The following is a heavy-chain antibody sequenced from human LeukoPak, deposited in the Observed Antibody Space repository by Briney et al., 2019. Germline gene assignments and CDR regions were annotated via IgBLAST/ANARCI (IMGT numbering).Heavy chain of an antibody. D-gene: IGHD3-10*01. V-gene: IGHV1-8*03. CDR1: GYTFTSYD. CDR2: MNPNSGNT. Sequence: ASVKVSCKASGYTFTSYDINWVRQATGQGLEWMGWMNPNSGNTGYAQKFRGRVTITRNTSISTAYMELSSLRSEDTAVYYCARGPPMVRGVDYWGQGTLVTVSS. J-gene: IGHJ4*02. CDR3: ARGPPMVRGVDY.